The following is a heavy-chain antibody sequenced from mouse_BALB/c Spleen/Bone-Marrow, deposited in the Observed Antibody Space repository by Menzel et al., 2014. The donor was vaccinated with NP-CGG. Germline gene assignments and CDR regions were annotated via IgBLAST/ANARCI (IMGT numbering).Heavy chain of an antibody. V-gene: IGHV1S56*01. J-gene: IGHJ4*01. D-gene: IGHD1-1*01. CDR3: ARWGTTVVDAMDY. Sequence: QVQLKDSGPELVKPGASVRISCKASGYTFTSYYIHWVKQRPGQGLEWIGWIYPGNVNAKYNEKFKGKATLTADKSSSTAYMQLSSLTSEDSAVYFCARWGTTVVDAMDYWGQGTSVTVSS. CDR1: GYTFTSYY. CDR2: IYPGNVNA.